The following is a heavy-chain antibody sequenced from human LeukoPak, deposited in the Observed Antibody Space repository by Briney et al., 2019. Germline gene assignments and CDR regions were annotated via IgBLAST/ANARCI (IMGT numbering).Heavy chain of an antibody. CDR2: INSDGSST. CDR3: VRGEAHDS. CDR1: GFTFSSYW. V-gene: IGHV3-74*01. D-gene: IGHD1-26*01. J-gene: IGHJ4*02. Sequence: GGSLTLSCAASGFTFSSYWMHWVRQAPGKGLVWVSRINSDGSSTNYADSVKGRFTISRDNAKNTVYLQMDSLRTEDTAVYYCVRGEAHDSWGQGTLITVSS.